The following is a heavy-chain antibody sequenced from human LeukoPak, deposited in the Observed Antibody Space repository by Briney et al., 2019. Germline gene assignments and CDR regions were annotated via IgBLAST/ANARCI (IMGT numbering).Heavy chain of an antibody. D-gene: IGHD3-9*01. V-gene: IGHV3-7*01. J-gene: IGHJ6*02. CDR2: IQPDGSDK. Sequence: PGGSLRLSCVASGFTFRSYWMSWVRQAPGKGLEWVANIQPDGSDKNYVDSVKGRFTISRDNARNSLYLHMNSLRAEDTAVYYCAREGILTGFPPRPYGMDVWGQGTTVTVSS. CDR3: AREGILTGFPPRPYGMDV. CDR1: GFTFRSYW.